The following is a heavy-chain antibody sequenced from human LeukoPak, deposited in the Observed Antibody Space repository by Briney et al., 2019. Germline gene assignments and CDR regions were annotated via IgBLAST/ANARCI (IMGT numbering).Heavy chain of an antibody. CDR3: ARTYYYGSWSYLPQYYYYYYMDV. CDR1: GGSFSGYY. CDR2: INHSGST. J-gene: IGHJ6*03. Sequence: SETLSLTCAVYGGSFSGYYWSWIRQPPGKGLEWIGEINHSGSTNYNPFLKSRVTISVDTSKNQFSLKLSSVTAADTAVYYCARTYYYGSWSYLPQYYYYYYMDVWGKGTTVTVSS. V-gene: IGHV4-34*01. D-gene: IGHD3-10*01.